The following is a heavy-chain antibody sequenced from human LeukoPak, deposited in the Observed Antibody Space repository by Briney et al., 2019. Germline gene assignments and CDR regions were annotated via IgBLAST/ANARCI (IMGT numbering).Heavy chain of an antibody. V-gene: IGHV1-18*01. CDR2: IGAYNGNT. CDR3: ARDLRAFVATKGFDY. D-gene: IGHD5-12*01. Sequence: ASVKVSCKASGYTFTSYGISWVRQAPGQGLEWMGWIGAYNGNTNYAQKLQGRVTMTTDTSTSTAYMELRSLRSGDTAVYYCARDLRAFVATKGFDYWGQGTLVTVSS. J-gene: IGHJ4*02. CDR1: GYTFTSYG.